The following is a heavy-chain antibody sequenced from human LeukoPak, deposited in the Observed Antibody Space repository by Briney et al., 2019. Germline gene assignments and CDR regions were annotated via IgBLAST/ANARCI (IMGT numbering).Heavy chain of an antibody. Sequence: PGASVKVSCQASGYTFTSYGISWVRQAPGQGLEWMGWISAYNGNTNYAQKLQGRVTMTTDTSTSTAYMELRSLRSDDTAVYYCARLGYCSGGSCKKEYYYYYGMDVWGQGTTVTVSS. CDR1: GYTFTSYG. CDR3: ARLGYCSGGSCKKEYYYYYGMDV. V-gene: IGHV1-18*01. J-gene: IGHJ6*02. D-gene: IGHD2-15*01. CDR2: ISAYNGNT.